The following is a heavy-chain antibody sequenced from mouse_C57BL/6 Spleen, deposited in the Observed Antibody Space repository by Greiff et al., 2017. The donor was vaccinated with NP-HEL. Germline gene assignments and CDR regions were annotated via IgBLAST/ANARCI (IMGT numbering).Heavy chain of an antibody. Sequence: QVTLKVCGPGILQPSQTLSLPCSFSGFSLSTFGMGVGWIRQPSGKGLEWLAHIWWDDDKDYNPALKSRLTISKDTSKNQVFLKIANVDTADTATYYCARIEDGSSPRYFDVWGTGTTVTVSS. V-gene: IGHV8-8*01. D-gene: IGHD1-1*01. CDR2: IWWDDDK. J-gene: IGHJ1*03. CDR3: ARIEDGSSPRYFDV. CDR1: GFSLSTFGMG.